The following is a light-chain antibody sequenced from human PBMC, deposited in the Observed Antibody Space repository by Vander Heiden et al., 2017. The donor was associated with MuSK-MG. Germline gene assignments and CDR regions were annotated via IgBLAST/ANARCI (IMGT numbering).Light chain of an antibody. CDR3: QQDDNSLFT. J-gene: IGKJ3*01. CDR2: GAS. CDR1: QNISSVF. V-gene: IGKV3-20*01. Sequence: EIVLTQSPDTLSLSPGERATLSCRTSQNISSVFLAWYQQKPGQAPRLLIFGASTGATGTPGRFSGSGSGTDFTLSISRLEPEDFAVYYCQQDDNSLFTFGHGTRVDSK.